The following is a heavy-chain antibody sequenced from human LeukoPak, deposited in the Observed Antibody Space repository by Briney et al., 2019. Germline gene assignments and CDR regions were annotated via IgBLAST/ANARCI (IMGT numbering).Heavy chain of an antibody. CDR2: INPNSGGT. Sequence: ASVKVSCKASGYTFTDYYMHWVRQAPGQGLEWMGWINPNSGGTNYAQKFQGRVTMTRDTSISTAYMELSRLRSDDTAVYYCARAQQQLVGIAWVYYYYYMDVWGKGTTVTVSS. J-gene: IGHJ6*03. V-gene: IGHV1-2*02. D-gene: IGHD6-13*01. CDR3: ARAQQQLVGIAWVYYYYYMDV. CDR1: GYTFTDYY.